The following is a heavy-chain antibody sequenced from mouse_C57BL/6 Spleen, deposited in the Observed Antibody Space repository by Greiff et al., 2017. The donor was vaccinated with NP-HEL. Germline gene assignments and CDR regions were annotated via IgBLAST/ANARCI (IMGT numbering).Heavy chain of an antibody. Sequence: VQLQQSGPELVKPGASVKISCKASGYTFTDYYMNWVKQSHGKSLEWIGDINPNNGGTSYNQKFKGKATLTVDKSSSTAYMELRSLTSEDSAVYYCARHYYDYDGDWGKGTTLTVSS. D-gene: IGHD2-4*01. CDR2: INPNNGGT. CDR3: ARHYYDYDGD. V-gene: IGHV1-26*01. J-gene: IGHJ2*01. CDR1: GYTFTDYY.